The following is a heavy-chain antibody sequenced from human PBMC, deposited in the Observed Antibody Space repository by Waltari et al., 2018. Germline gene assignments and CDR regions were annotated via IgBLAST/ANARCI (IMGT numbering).Heavy chain of an antibody. CDR3: AKLGSWTEFDY. V-gene: IGHV3-23*04. Sequence: EVQLVESGGGLVHPGASLRLSCAASGFTFRSYAMRWVRQAPGQGRECVSAISGRGGSTYYADSVKGRFTISRDNSKNTLDLQMNSLRAEDTAVYYCAKLGSWTEFDYWGQGTLVTVSS. D-gene: IGHD1-1*01. CDR1: GFTFRSYA. J-gene: IGHJ4*02. CDR2: ISGRGGST.